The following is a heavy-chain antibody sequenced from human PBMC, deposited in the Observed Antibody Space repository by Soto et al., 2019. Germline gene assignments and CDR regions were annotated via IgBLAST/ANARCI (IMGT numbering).Heavy chain of an antibody. Sequence: GGSLRLSCAASGFTFSSYSMNWVRQAPGKGLEWVSSISTSSSYIYYAGSVKGRFTMSRDNANNSLYLQINSLRAEDTAVYYCARGSIVATSLTPFDYWGQGTLVTVSS. V-gene: IGHV3-21*01. J-gene: IGHJ4*02. D-gene: IGHD5-12*01. CDR2: ISTSSSYI. CDR1: GFTFSSYS. CDR3: ARGSIVATSLTPFDY.